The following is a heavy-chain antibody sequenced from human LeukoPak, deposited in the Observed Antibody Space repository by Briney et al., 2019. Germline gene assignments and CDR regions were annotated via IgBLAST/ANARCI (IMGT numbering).Heavy chain of an antibody. Sequence: SETLSLTCTVSGGSISSYYWSWIRQPPGKGLEWIGYIYYSGSTNYNPSLKSRVTISVDTSKNQFSLKLSSVTAADTAVYYCATMTTVTTGGGYYFDYWGQGTLVTVSS. CDR3: ATMTTVTTGGGYYFDY. J-gene: IGHJ4*02. V-gene: IGHV4-59*08. CDR1: GGSISSYY. D-gene: IGHD4-17*01. CDR2: IYYSGST.